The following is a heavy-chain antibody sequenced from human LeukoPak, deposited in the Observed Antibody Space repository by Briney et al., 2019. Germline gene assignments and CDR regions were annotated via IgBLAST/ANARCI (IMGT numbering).Heavy chain of an antibody. Sequence: SSETLSLTCAVSGTSFSSYYWSWIRQPPGKGLEWIGEVNHSGYTNDNPSLKSRVTISVDTSKNQFSLRLRSVTAADTGVYFCARMTTGHDFWGQGTLFTVSS. V-gene: IGHV4-34*01. CDR1: GTSFSSYY. D-gene: IGHD4-17*01. CDR2: VNHSGYT. CDR3: ARMTTGHDF. J-gene: IGHJ4*02.